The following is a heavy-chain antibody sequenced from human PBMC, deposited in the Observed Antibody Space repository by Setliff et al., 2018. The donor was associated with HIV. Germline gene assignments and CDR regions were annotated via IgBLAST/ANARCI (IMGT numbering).Heavy chain of an antibody. CDR1: GFSLSTRGMR. D-gene: IGHD4-17*01. CDR3: AHRRLSTYGGFDY. V-gene: IGHV2-70*12. Sequence: SGPTLVNPTQTLTLTCSISGFSLSTRGMRVTWIRQPPGKALEWLARIDWDDDKYYSTSLKTRLTISKDTSKNQVALAMTNMDPVDTATYYCAHRRLSTYGGFDYWGPGTLVTVS. J-gene: IGHJ4*02. CDR2: IDWDDDK.